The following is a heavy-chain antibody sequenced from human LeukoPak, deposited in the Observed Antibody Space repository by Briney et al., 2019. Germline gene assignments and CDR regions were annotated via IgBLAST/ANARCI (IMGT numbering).Heavy chain of an antibody. Sequence: ASVKVSCKASGYTFTGYYMHWVRQAPGQGLEWMGWINPNSGGTNYAQKFQGRVTMTRDTSISTAYMELSRLRSDDTAVYYCARETYYYDSSGDNYFDYWGQGTLVTVSS. CDR3: ARETYYYDSSGDNYFDY. CDR2: INPNSGGT. V-gene: IGHV1-2*02. D-gene: IGHD3-22*01. CDR1: GYTFTGYY. J-gene: IGHJ4*02.